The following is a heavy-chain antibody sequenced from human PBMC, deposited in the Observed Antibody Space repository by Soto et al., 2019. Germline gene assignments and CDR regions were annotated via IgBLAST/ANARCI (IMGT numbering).Heavy chain of an antibody. J-gene: IGHJ4*02. CDR2: VSGSGGGT. D-gene: IGHD2-21*02. CDR1: GFTFNTYG. V-gene: IGHV3-23*01. CDR3: ARIGPYCGGDCYPDFDF. Sequence: EVQLLESGGGLVQPGGSLTLSCAASGFTFNTYGMTWVRQAPGKGLEWVSTVSGSGGGTYYADSVKGRFTISRVNSKNPVFPQMSNLRAEDTAVYFCARIGPYCGGDCYPDFDFWGLGTPVTVSS.